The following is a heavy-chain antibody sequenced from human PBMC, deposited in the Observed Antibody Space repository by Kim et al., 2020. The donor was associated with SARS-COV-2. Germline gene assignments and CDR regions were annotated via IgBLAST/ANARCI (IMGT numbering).Heavy chain of an antibody. D-gene: IGHD5-12*01. CDR2: IYYSGTT. J-gene: IGHJ4*02. CDR3: ARQVRHGYNNFDY. V-gene: IGHV4-59*08. Sequence: SETLSLTCNVSGGSISNYYWSWIWQPPGRGLEWIGYIYYSGTTRYNPSLKSRVTISVDTSKNQFSLKLSSVTAADTGVYYCARQVRHGYNNFDYWGQGTLVTVSS. CDR1: GGSISNYY.